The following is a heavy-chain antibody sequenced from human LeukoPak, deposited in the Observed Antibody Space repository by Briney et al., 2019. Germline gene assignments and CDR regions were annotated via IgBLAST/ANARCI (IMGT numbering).Heavy chain of an antibody. Sequence: SETLSLTCAVYGGSFSGYYWSWIRQPPGKGLEWIGEINHSGSTNYNPSLKSRVTISVDTSKNQFSLKLSSVTAADTAVYYCARGTPRRKRIAVAGKTNWFDPWGQGTLVTVSS. CDR1: GGSFSGYY. CDR2: INHSGST. D-gene: IGHD6-19*01. J-gene: IGHJ5*02. CDR3: ARGTPRRKRIAVAGKTNWFDP. V-gene: IGHV4-34*01.